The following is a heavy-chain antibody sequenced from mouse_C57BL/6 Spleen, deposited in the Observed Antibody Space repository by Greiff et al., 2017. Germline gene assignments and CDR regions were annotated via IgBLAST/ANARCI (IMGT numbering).Heavy chain of an antibody. D-gene: IGHD1-1*01. CDR1: GFSLTSYG. CDR3: ASRLLRSYYAMEY. CDR2: IWSGGST. Sequence: QVQLKESGPGLVQPSQSLSITCTVSGFSLTSYGVHWVRQSPGKGLEWLGVIWSGGSTDYNAAFISRLSISKDNSKSQVFFKMNSLQADDTSIYYCASRLLRSYYAMEYWGKGTSVTVAS. V-gene: IGHV2-2*01. J-gene: IGHJ4*01.